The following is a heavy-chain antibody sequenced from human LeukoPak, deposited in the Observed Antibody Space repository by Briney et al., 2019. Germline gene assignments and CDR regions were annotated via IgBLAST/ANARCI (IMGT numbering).Heavy chain of an antibody. D-gene: IGHD2-8*01. Sequence: GSLRLSCTASGFSFSGHWMHWARQLPGKGLVWVSRISPTGSTTSYADSVKGRFTISRDNSKNTLYLQMNSLRAEDTAVYYCAKTSPYCTNGVCYTSAFDYWGQGTLVTVSS. V-gene: IGHV3-74*01. CDR2: ISPTGSTT. J-gene: IGHJ4*02. CDR3: AKTSPYCTNGVCYTSAFDY. CDR1: GFSFSGHW.